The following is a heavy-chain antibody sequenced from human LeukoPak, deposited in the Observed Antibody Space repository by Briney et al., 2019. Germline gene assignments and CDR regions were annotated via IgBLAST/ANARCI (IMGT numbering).Heavy chain of an antibody. V-gene: IGHV1-2*02. D-gene: IGHD3-9*01. CDR2: INLNSGDT. Sequence: GASVKVSCKASGYTFTDFYTYWVRQAPRQGLEWMGWINLNSGDTNYAQNFQGRVTLTRDTSITTAYMELTSLRSDDTAMYYCARGHIVTASFDYWGQGSLVTVSS. CDR3: ARGHIVTASFDY. CDR1: GYTFTDFY. J-gene: IGHJ4*02.